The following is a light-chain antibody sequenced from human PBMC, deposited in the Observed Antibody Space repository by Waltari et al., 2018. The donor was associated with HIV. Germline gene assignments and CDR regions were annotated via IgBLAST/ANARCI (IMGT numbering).Light chain of an antibody. CDR3: CSYTGTYTRYV. Sequence: QSALTQPRSVSGSPGQSVTISCTGTSSDVGSYKYVSWYQLRPGKATTLIIHDVDKRPSGVPDRFSGSKSGNTASLTISWLQAEDEADYYCCSYTGTYTRYVFGTGAKVTVL. J-gene: IGLJ1*01. CDR1: SSDVGSYKY. V-gene: IGLV2-11*01. CDR2: DVD.